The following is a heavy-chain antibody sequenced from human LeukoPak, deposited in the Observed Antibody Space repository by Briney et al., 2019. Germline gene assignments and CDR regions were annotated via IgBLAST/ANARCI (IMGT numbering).Heavy chain of an antibody. CDR1: GGSISSSNW. V-gene: IGHV4-4*02. CDR2: IYHSGST. CDR3: ARSANTYGLDY. J-gene: IGHJ4*02. D-gene: IGHD4-17*01. Sequence: AETLSLTCAVSGGSISSSNWWRWVRPPPGKRLEVTGEIYHSGSTNYNPSLKRRVTTSVDKSKTQFSLKLSSVTAADTAVYYCARSANTYGLDYWGQGTLVTVSS.